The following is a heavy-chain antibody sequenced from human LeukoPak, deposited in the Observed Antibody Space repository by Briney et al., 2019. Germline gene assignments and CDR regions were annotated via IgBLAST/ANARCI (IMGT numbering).Heavy chain of an antibody. CDR2: IYYSGGA. V-gene: IGHV4-59*01. CDR1: GPSISTYY. J-gene: IGHJ4*02. Sequence: SVTLSLTCTVSGPSISTYYWTWIPQPPGKGREWIRYIYYSGGANYNPSLKGRVNISIDTSKKQFSLKLSSVTAADTAVYYCAREDGNTSFDYWGQGTLVTVSS. CDR3: AREDGNTSFDY. D-gene: IGHD5-24*01.